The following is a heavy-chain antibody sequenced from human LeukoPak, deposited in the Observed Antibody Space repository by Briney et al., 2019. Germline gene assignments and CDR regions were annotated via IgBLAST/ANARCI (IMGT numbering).Heavy chain of an antibody. CDR2: IYTSGST. J-gene: IGHJ5*02. Sequence: SQTLSLTCTASGGSISSGSYYWSWIRQPAGKGLEWIGRIYTSGSTNYNPSLKSRATISVDTSKNQFSLKLSSVTAADTAVYYCARDDPPVQLEQQGDGWFDPWGQGTLVTVSS. V-gene: IGHV4-61*02. D-gene: IGHD1/OR15-1a*01. CDR1: GGSISSGSYY. CDR3: ARDDPPVQLEQQGDGWFDP.